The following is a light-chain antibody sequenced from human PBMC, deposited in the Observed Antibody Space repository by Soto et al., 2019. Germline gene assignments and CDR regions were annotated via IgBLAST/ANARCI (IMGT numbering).Light chain of an antibody. CDR1: QGISSF. CDR2: ATS. Sequence: IRMTQSPSSFSASTGDRVTITCRASQGISSFLAWYQQKPGRAPKLLIYATSTLQSGVPSRFSGSGSGTDFTLTINTLQPEDFATYYCQQSYSTLWTFGQGTKVDI. CDR3: QQSYSTLWT. V-gene: IGKV1-8*01. J-gene: IGKJ1*01.